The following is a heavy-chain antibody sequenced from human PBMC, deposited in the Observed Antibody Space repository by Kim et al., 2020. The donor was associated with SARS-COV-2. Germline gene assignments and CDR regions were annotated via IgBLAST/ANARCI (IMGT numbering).Heavy chain of an antibody. J-gene: IGHJ4*02. CDR1: GGSISSGGYY. V-gene: IGHV4-31*03. CDR2: IYYSGST. D-gene: IGHD3-22*01. Sequence: SETLSLTCTVSGGSISSGGYYWSWIRQHPGKGLEWIGDIYYSGSTYYNPSLKSRVTISVDTSKNQFSLKLSSVTAADTAVYYCARESKKYYYDSSGYFDYWGQGTLVTVSS. CDR3: ARESKKYYYDSSGYFDY.